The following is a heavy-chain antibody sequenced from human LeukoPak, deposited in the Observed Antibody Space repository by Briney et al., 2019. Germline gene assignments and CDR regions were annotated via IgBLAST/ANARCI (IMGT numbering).Heavy chain of an antibody. CDR3: ARDGWLHDRDAFDI. Sequence: SETLSLTCTVSGGSISSYYWSWIRQPPGKGLEWIGYIYYSGSTNYNPSLKSRVTISVDTSKNQFSLKLSSVTAADTAVYYCARDGWLHDRDAFDIWGQGTMVTVSS. D-gene: IGHD5-24*01. V-gene: IGHV4-59*01. CDR2: IYYSGST. J-gene: IGHJ3*02. CDR1: GGSISSYY.